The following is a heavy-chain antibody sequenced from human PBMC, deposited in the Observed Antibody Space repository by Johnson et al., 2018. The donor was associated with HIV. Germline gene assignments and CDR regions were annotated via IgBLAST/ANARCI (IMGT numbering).Heavy chain of an antibody. D-gene: IGHD6-6*01. V-gene: IGHV3-23*04. CDR2: LSGSGGST. J-gene: IGHJ3*02. CDR1: GFTFSSYA. CDR3: ARVSSIAALWDAFDI. Sequence: VQLVESGGGLVQPGGSLRLSCAASGFTFSSYAMSWVRQAPGKGLAWVSALSGSGGSTYYADSVKGRFTISRDNSKNTLYLQMNSLRAEDTAMYYCARVSSIAALWDAFDIWGQGTMVTVSS.